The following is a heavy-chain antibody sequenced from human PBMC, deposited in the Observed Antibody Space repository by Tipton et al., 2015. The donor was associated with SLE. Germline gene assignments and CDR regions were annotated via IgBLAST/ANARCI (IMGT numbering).Heavy chain of an antibody. J-gene: IGHJ6*03. D-gene: IGHD6-19*01. V-gene: IGHV4-38-2*02. Sequence: TLSLTCNVSVYSISSSHWWGWIRQPPGKGLEWIGRIFTSGNTNYNPSLKSRVTISVDASKNQFSLELSSVTAADTAVYYCARETEDTGWIHSRDYIYYYYYVDVWGQGTTVTVSS. CDR1: VYSISSSHW. CDR3: ARETEDTGWIHSRDYIYYYYYVDV. CDR2: IFTSGNT.